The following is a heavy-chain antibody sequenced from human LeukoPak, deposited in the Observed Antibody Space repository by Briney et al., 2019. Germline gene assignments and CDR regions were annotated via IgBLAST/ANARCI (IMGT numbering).Heavy chain of an antibody. D-gene: IGHD6-13*01. CDR1: GYTFTSYY. J-gene: IGHJ6*03. CDR2: INPSGGST. V-gene: IGHV1-46*01. CDR3: ARAKAAAGDYYYYYMDV. Sequence: ASVKVSCKTSGYTFTSYYMHWVRQAPGQGLEWMGIINPSGGSTSYAQKFQGRVTMTRDMSTSTVYMELSSLRSEDTAVYYCARAKAAAGDYYYYYMDVWGKGTTVTVSS.